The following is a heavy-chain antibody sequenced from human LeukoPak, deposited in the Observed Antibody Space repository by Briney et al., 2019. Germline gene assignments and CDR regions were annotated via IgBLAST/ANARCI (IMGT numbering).Heavy chain of an antibody. Sequence: GASVKVSCKASGYTFTSYGISWVRQAPGHGLEWVGWISAYNGNTNYAQKLQGRVTMTTDTSTSTAYMELRSLRSDDTAVYYCARIYVQLERRDAFAIWGQGTMVTVSS. V-gene: IGHV1-18*04. D-gene: IGHD1-1*01. J-gene: IGHJ3*02. CDR3: ARIYVQLERRDAFAI. CDR1: GYTFTSYG. CDR2: ISAYNGNT.